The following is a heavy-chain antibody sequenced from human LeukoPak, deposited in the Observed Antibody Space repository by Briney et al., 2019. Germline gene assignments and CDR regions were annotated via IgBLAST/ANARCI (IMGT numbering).Heavy chain of an antibody. CDR3: ARDDYDCSGGSCFSSWFDP. D-gene: IGHD2-15*01. CDR1: GYTFTGYY. V-gene: IGHV1-2*06. J-gene: IGHJ5*02. Sequence: ASVKVSCKASGYTFTGYYMHWVRQAPGQGLEWMGRINPNSGGTNYAQKFQGRVTMTRDTSISTAYMELSRLRSDDTAVYYCARDDYDCSGGSCFSSWFDPWGQGTLVTVSS. CDR2: INPNSGGT.